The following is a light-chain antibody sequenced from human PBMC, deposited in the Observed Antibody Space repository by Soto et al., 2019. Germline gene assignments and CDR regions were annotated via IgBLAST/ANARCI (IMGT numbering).Light chain of an antibody. J-gene: IGLJ2*01. CDR2: LNNDGSH. CDR3: QTGGTGFQG. Sequence: QSVLTQSPSACASLGASGKLTCTLSSGHSSYAIAWHQKQPGKCPRYLMDLNNDGSHSNGDGIPDRVSGSSSGAERYLIISSLQSEDGAGYSCQTGGTGFQGFGGGTKLTVL. CDR1: SGHSSYA. V-gene: IGLV4-69*01.